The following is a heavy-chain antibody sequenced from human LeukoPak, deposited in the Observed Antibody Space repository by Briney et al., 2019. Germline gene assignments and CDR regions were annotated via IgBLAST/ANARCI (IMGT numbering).Heavy chain of an antibody. J-gene: IGHJ4*02. CDR3: ARGILRDYYGSSGFYHRGGVGY. Sequence: SETLSLTCTVSGGSISSYYWSWIRQPPGKGLEWIGYIYYSGSTNYNPSLKSRVTISVDTSKNQFSLRLSSVTAADTAVYFCARGILRDYYGSSGFYHRGGVGYWGQGTLVTVSS. V-gene: IGHV4-59*08. CDR1: GGSISSYY. CDR2: IYYSGST. D-gene: IGHD3-22*01.